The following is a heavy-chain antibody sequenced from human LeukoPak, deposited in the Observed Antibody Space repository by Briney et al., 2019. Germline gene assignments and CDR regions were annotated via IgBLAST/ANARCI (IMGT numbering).Heavy chain of an antibody. Sequence: PETLSLTCTVSGGSISSHYCSWIRQPAGKGLEWIGRIYTSGSTNYNPSLKSRVTMSVDTSKNQFSLKLSSVTAADTAVYYCARSGYYYGSGSQLDYWGQGTLVTVSS. V-gene: IGHV4-4*07. CDR3: ARSGYYYGSGSQLDY. CDR1: GGSISSHY. D-gene: IGHD3-10*01. CDR2: IYTSGST. J-gene: IGHJ4*02.